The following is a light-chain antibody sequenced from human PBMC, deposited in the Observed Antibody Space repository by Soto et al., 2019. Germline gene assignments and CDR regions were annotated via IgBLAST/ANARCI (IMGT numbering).Light chain of an antibody. CDR1: SSNIGSNT. J-gene: IGLJ1*01. CDR3: AAWDERLNGFYV. V-gene: IGLV1-44*01. Sequence: QSVLTQPPSASGTPGQRVTISCSGSSSNIGSNTVNWYQQLPGTAPKLLIYSNNQRPSGVTDRFSGSKSGTSASLAISGPQSEDEADYYCAAWDERLNGFYVFRHGTTVTVL. CDR2: SNN.